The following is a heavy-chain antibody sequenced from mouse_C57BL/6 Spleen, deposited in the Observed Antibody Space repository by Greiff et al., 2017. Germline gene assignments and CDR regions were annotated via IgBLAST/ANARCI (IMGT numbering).Heavy chain of an antibody. Sequence: VQLKESGPELVKPGASVKMSCKASGYTFTDYNMHWVKQSHGKSLEWIGYINPNNGGTSYNQKFKGKATLTVNKSSSTAYMELRSLTSEDSAVYYCARKDYDYGAWFAYWGQGTLVTVSA. CDR2: INPNNGGT. CDR1: GYTFTDYN. CDR3: ARKDYDYGAWFAY. J-gene: IGHJ3*01. V-gene: IGHV1-22*01. D-gene: IGHD2-4*01.